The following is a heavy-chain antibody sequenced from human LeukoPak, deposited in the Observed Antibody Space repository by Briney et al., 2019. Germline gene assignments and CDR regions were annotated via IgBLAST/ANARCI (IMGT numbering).Heavy chain of an antibody. CDR3: ARAEWRDRYYYYMDV. V-gene: IGHV4-59*01. Sequence: TSETLSLTCTVSGGSISSYYWSRLRQPPGKGLEWIGYIYYSGSTNYNPSLKSRVTISVDTSKNQFSLKLSSVTAADTAVYYCARAEWRDRYYYYMDVWGKGTTVTVSS. D-gene: IGHD3-3*01. CDR1: GGSISSYY. CDR2: IYYSGST. J-gene: IGHJ6*03.